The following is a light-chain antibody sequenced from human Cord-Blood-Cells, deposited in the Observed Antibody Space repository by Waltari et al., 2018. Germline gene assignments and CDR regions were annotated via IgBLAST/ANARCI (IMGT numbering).Light chain of an antibody. V-gene: IGLV2-23*03. J-gene: IGLJ2*01. CDR2: EGS. CDR1: SSDVGGYNL. Sequence: QSALTQPASVSGSPGQSITISCPGTSSDVGGYNLFSWYQQQPGKAPKLMMYEGSKRPSGVSNRFSGSKSGNTASLTISGLQAEDEADYYCCSYAGSSTFVVFGGGTKLTVL. CDR3: CSYAGSSTFVV.